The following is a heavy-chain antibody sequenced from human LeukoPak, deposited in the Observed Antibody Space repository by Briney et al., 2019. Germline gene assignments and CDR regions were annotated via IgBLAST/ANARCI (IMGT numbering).Heavy chain of an antibody. J-gene: IGHJ3*02. CDR3: ARDPPPTSIAARQNDAFDI. CDR2: IYNSGAT. D-gene: IGHD6-6*01. Sequence: NPSETLSLTCSVSGGSFSTYYWTWIRQPPGKGLEWIGCIYNSGATYYNPSFKSRVTMSVDTSKNQFSLKLSSVTAADTAVYYCARDPPPTSIAARQNDAFDIWGQGTMVTVSS. V-gene: IGHV4-59*12. CDR1: GGSFSTYY.